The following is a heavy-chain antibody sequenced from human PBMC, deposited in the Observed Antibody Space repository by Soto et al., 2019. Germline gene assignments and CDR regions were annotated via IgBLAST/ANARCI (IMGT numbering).Heavy chain of an antibody. D-gene: IGHD2-8*01. Sequence: ASVKVSCKASGYTFTSYAMHWVRQAPGQRLEWMGWINAGNGNTKYSQKFQGRVTITRDTSASTAYMELSSLRSEDTAVYYCARDQGGCTNGVCYIFDSWGQGTLVTVSS. CDR3: ARDQGGCTNGVCYIFDS. J-gene: IGHJ4*02. CDR2: INAGNGNT. CDR1: GYTFTSYA. V-gene: IGHV1-3*01.